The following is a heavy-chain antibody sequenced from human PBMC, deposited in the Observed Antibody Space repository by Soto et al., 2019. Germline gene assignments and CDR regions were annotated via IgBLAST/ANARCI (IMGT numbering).Heavy chain of an antibody. V-gene: IGHV3-21*01. CDR2: ISSSSSYI. CDR1: GFTFSSYS. D-gene: IGHD3-3*01. Sequence: EVQLVESGGGLVKPGGSLRLSCAASGFTFSSYSMNWVRQAPGKGLEWVSSISSSSSYIYYADSVKGRFTISRDNAKNSLYLQMNSLGAEDTAVYYCARDPSSIFGVVIPTGAFDIWGQGTMVTVSS. J-gene: IGHJ3*02. CDR3: ARDPSSIFGVVIPTGAFDI.